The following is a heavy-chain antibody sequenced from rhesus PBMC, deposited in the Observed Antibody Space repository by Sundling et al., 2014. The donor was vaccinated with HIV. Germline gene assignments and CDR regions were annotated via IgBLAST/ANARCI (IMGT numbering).Heavy chain of an antibody. CDR2: INGNGGST. J-gene: IGHJ4*01. CDR1: GVSITYYW. CDR3: AREMAVKNTVLAVVELEDYFDY. D-gene: IGHD2-21*01. V-gene: IGHV4-80*01. Sequence: QVQVQESGPGLVKPSETLSLTCTVSGVSITYYWWSWIRQSPGKHLEWIGEINGNGGSTNYQPSLKSRVTISSDTAKNQLSLKLSSVTAADTAVYYCAREMAVKNTVLAVVELEDYFDYWGQGVLVTVSS.